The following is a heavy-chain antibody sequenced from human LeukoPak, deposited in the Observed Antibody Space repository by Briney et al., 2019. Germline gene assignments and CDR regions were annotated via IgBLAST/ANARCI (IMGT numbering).Heavy chain of an antibody. CDR2: ISWNSGSI. CDR1: GFTFDDYA. Sequence: PGGSLRLSCAASGFTFDDYAMHWVRQAPGKGLEWVSGISWNSGSIGYADSVKGRFTISRDNAKNSLYLQMNSLRAEDMALYYCAKDREGYSSSWYSAFDIWGQGTMVTVSS. V-gene: IGHV3-9*03. J-gene: IGHJ3*02. D-gene: IGHD6-13*01. CDR3: AKDREGYSSSWYSAFDI.